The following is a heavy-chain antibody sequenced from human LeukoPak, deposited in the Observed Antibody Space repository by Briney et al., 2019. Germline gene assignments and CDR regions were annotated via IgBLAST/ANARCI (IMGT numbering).Heavy chain of an antibody. D-gene: IGHD6-19*01. CDR3: ATGWYSSGWDNFDY. Sequence: ASVTVSLTCSGYSHTEFSIHYLRQARGKAPEWVGGFDPEDGETIYAQKFQGRVTMTEDTSTDTAYMELSSLRSEDTAVYYCATGWYSSGWDNFDYWGQGTLVTVSS. J-gene: IGHJ4*02. CDR2: FDPEDGET. CDR1: GYSHTEFS. V-gene: IGHV1-24*01.